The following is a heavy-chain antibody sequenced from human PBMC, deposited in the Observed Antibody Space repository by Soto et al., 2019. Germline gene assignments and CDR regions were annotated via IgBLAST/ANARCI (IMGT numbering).Heavy chain of an antibody. V-gene: IGHV3-23*01. CDR3: AKTYTGG. CDR1: GFNLRDQA. D-gene: IGHD3-10*01. J-gene: IGHJ4*02. Sequence: PSWSLRLSCAASGFNLRDQALSWVRQAPGGGLEWVSGISGMEDRTNYADFVKGRFFISKDRAKNTLNLQMNGLREDDTTVYYCAKTYTGGWGQGTQVTVAS. CDR2: ISGMEDRT.